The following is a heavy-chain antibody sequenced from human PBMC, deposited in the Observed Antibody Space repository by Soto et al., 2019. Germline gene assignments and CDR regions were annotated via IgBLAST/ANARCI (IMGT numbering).Heavy chain of an antibody. Sequence: QVQLVQSGAEVKKPGSSVKVSCKASGGTFSSYAISWVRQAPGQGLEWMGGIIPISDTTYYAQKFQARVTITADESTSTAYMERRSLRSEDTAAYYCGRAQGSSTSLEVHYYCSYGMDVSGPGTTVPFSS. CDR1: GGTFSSYA. V-gene: IGHV1-69*01. CDR3: GRAQGSSTSLEVHYYCSYGMDV. CDR2: IIPISDTT. J-gene: IGHJ6*02. D-gene: IGHD2-2*01.